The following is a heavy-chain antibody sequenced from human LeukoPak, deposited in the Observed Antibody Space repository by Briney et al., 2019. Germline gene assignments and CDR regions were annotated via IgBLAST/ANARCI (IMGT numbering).Heavy chain of an antibody. CDR2: IKQDGSEK. V-gene: IGHV3-7*01. D-gene: IGHD3-22*01. CDR1: RFTFSNYW. CDR3: AREKASSGYYPLEYYYYGMDV. J-gene: IGHJ6*02. Sequence: PGGSLRLSCVASRFTFSNYWMSWVRQAPGKGLEWVANIKQDGSEKYYVDSVKGRFTISRDNAKNSLYLQMNSLRAEDTAVYYCAREKASSGYYPLEYYYYGMDVWGQGTTVTVSS.